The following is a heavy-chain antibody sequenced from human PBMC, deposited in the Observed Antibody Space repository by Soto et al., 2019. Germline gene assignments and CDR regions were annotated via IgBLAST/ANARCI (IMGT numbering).Heavy chain of an antibody. CDR3: ARDQEGYFDWLLWPFDPKPWPFDY. Sequence: ASVKVSCKASGYTFTTYAISWLRQAPGQGLEWMGWMNTYTGNTDYAQSLRGRVTMTRDTSTDTAYMELRSLRSDDTAVYYCARDQEGYFDWLLWPFDPKPWPFDYWGQGTLVTVSS. CDR1: GYTFTTYA. V-gene: IGHV1-18*01. D-gene: IGHD3-9*01. J-gene: IGHJ4*02. CDR2: MNTYTGNT.